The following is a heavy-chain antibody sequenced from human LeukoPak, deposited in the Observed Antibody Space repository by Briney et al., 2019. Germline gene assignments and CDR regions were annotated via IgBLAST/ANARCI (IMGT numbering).Heavy chain of an antibody. CDR2: IYNSGTT. CDR3: TKAPQWLAFDH. Sequence: SETLSLTCTVSGGSISSHFWSWIRQPPGKGLEWTGNIYNSGTTNYNPSLKSGVTISVDTSKNQLSLQLTSVTAADTAVYYCTKAPQWLAFDHWGRGTLVTVSS. D-gene: IGHD6-19*01. J-gene: IGHJ4*02. V-gene: IGHV4-59*11. CDR1: GGSISSHF.